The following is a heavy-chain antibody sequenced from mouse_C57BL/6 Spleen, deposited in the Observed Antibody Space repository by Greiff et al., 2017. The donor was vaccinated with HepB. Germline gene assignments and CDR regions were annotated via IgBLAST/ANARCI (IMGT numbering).Heavy chain of an antibody. CDR1: GFTFSSYG. Sequence: EVMLVESGGDLVKPGGSLKLSCAASGFTFSSYGMSWVRQTPDKRLEWVATISSGGSYTYYPDSVKGRFTISRDNAKNTLYLQMSSLKSEDTAMYYCASSLGRYYFDYWGQGTTLTVSS. CDR3: ASSLGRYYFDY. V-gene: IGHV5-6*01. CDR2: ISSGGSYT. J-gene: IGHJ2*01. D-gene: IGHD6-2*01.